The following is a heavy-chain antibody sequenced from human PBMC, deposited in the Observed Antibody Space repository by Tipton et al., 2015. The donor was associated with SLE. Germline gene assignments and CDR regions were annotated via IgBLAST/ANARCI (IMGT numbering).Heavy chain of an antibody. V-gene: IGHV3-21*06. CDR1: GFTFSTYS. Sequence: SLRLSCAASGFTFSTYSMNWVRQAPGKGLEWVSSISSGSSYIYYADSVKGRFTISRDNAKNSLYLQMNSLRAEDTAVYYCAKEGLGGYYFDYWGQGTLVTVSS. J-gene: IGHJ4*02. CDR2: ISSGSSYI. CDR3: AKEGLGGYYFDY. D-gene: IGHD3-16*01.